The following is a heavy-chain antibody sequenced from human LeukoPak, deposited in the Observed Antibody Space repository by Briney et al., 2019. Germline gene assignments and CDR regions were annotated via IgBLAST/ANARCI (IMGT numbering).Heavy chain of an antibody. J-gene: IGHJ2*01. CDR3: AKIGVIGNWYYDV. Sequence: GGSLRLSCAASGFSFRSHGMGWVRPAPWKGPDGVSGISSGSDYTFYADSVKGRFTISRDNSKNTLYLQMTSLRAGDTAIYHCAKIGVIGNWYYDVWGRGTLVTVSS. CDR1: GFSFRSHG. V-gene: IGHV3-23*01. D-gene: IGHD3-10*01. CDR2: ISSGSDYT.